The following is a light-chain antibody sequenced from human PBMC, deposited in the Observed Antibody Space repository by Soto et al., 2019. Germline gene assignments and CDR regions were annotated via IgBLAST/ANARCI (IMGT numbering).Light chain of an antibody. CDR2: EVS. CDR1: SSDVDVYNY. J-gene: IGLJ3*02. CDR3: ASYTAIHTWV. Sequence: QSALTQPASVSGSPGQSITISCTGTSSDVDVYNYVSWYQHHPGKAPKVVIYEVSNRHSGVSNRFSASKSGNTASLTISGLQAAEEADYYFASYTAIHTWVFGGGTKLTVL. V-gene: IGLV2-14*01.